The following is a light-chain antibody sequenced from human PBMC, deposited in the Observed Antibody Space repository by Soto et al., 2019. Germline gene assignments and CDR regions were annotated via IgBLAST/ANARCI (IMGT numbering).Light chain of an antibody. Sequence: QSALTQPASVSGSPGQSITTSCTGSSSDVGGYNYVSGYQQHPGKAPKLMIYDVSNRPSGVSNRFSGSKSGNTASLTISGLQAEDEADYYCSSYTSSSTPVVFGGGTKVTVL. CDR3: SSYTSSSTPVV. V-gene: IGLV2-14*01. CDR1: SSDVGGYNY. CDR2: DVS. J-gene: IGLJ2*01.